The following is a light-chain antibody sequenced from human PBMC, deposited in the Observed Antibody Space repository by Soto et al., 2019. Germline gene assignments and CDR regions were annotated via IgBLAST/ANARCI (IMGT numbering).Light chain of an antibody. CDR3: CSSGGSPTYV. Sequence: QSVLTQPASVSGSPGQSITISGTGTSSNVGSYKLVSWYQQHPGKAPKLMIFEVDKRPSGVSNRFSGSKSGNTASLTISGLKVEDEADYYSCSSGGSPTYVFGTGTKVTVL. J-gene: IGLJ1*01. CDR2: EVD. CDR1: SSNVGSYKL. V-gene: IGLV2-23*02.